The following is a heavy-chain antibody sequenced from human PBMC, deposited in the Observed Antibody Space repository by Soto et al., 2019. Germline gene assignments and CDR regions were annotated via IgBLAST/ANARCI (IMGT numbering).Heavy chain of an antibody. V-gene: IGHV4-61*01. CDR1: GGSVSSGSYY. D-gene: IGHD1-26*01. CDR3: ARSGQWELIY. CDR2: IYYSGST. J-gene: IGHJ4*02. Sequence: QVQLQESGPGLVKPSETLSLTCTVSGGSVSSGSYYWSWIRQPPGQGLEWIGYIYYSGSTNYNPSLKSRVTISVNTSKNQFSLKLSSVTAADTAVYYCARSGQWELIYRGQGTLVTVSS.